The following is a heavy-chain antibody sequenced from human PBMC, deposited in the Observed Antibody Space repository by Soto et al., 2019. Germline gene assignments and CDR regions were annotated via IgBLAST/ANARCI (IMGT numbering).Heavy chain of an antibody. V-gene: IGHV4-31*03. CDR3: ARGCSSTSCPPGYDY. Sequence: PSETLSLTCTVSGGSISSGGYYWSWIRQHPGKGLEWIGYIYYSGSTYYNPSLKSRVTISVDTSKNQFSLKLSSVTAADTAVYYCARGCSSTSCPPGYDYWGQGTLVTVSS. CDR1: GGSISSGGYY. D-gene: IGHD2-2*01. J-gene: IGHJ4*02. CDR2: IYYSGST.